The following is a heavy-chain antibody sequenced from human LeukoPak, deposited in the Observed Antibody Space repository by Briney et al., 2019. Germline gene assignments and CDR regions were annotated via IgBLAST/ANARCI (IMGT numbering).Heavy chain of an antibody. V-gene: IGHV4-59*01. CDR1: GGSFSGYY. Sequence: SETLSLTCAVYGGSFSGYYWSWIRQPPGKGLEWIGYIYNSGSTNYNPSLKSRVTISVDTSKNQFSLKVSSVTAADTAVYYCARDFGVVANWFDPWGQGTLVTVSS. D-gene: IGHD3-3*01. CDR3: ARDFGVVANWFDP. CDR2: IYNSGST. J-gene: IGHJ5*02.